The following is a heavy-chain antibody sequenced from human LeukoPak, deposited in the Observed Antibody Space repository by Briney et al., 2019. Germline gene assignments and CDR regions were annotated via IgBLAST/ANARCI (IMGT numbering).Heavy chain of an antibody. CDR1: GYTFTGYY. CDR2: INPNTGGT. D-gene: IGHD5-12*01. Sequence: ASVKVSCKASGYTFTGYYIHWVRQAPGQGLEWMGWINPNTGGTNYAQKFQDRVTMTRDTSINTAYMELSRLTSDDTAVYSCARGLGYGGYGPSDYWGQGTLVTVSS. J-gene: IGHJ4*02. V-gene: IGHV1-2*02. CDR3: ARGLGYGGYGPSDY.